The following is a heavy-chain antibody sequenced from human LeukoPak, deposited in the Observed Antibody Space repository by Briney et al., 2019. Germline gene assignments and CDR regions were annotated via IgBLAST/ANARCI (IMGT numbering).Heavy chain of an antibody. CDR2: ISSSSSYI. CDR1: GFTFSSYS. J-gene: IGHJ6*03. Sequence: PGGSLRLSCAASGFTFSSYSMNWVRQAPGKGLEWVSSISSSSSYIYHADSVKGRFTISRDNAKNSLYLQMNSLRAEDTAVYYCASRLGYPYYYYMDVWGKGTTVTVSS. CDR3: ASRLGYPYYYYMDV. D-gene: IGHD1-1*01. V-gene: IGHV3-21*01.